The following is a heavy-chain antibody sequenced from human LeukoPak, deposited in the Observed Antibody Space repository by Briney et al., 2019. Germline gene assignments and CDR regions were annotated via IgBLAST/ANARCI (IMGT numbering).Heavy chain of an antibody. CDR2: IWYGGSNK. CDR3: AKESLKGSSFDY. J-gene: IGHJ4*02. D-gene: IGHD6-6*01. Sequence: GGSLRLSCAASGFTFSTYWMSWVRQAPGKGLEWVAVIWYGGSNKYYADSVKGRFTISRDNSKNTLYLQMNSLRAEDTAVYYFAKESLKGSSFDYWGQGTLVTVSS. V-gene: IGHV3-30*02. CDR1: GFTFSTYW.